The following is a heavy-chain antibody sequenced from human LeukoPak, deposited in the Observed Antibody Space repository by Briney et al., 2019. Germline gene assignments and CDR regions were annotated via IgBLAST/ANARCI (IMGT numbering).Heavy chain of an antibody. CDR1: GFTFDDYG. Sequence: GGSLRLSCAASGFTFDDYGMSWVRQAPGKGLEWVSGINWNGGSTGYADSVKGRFTISRDNAKNSLYLQMNSLRAEDTALYYCAREMVGAASDALDIWGQGTMVTVSS. J-gene: IGHJ3*02. CDR3: AREMVGAASDALDI. D-gene: IGHD2-15*01. V-gene: IGHV3-20*04. CDR2: INWNGGST.